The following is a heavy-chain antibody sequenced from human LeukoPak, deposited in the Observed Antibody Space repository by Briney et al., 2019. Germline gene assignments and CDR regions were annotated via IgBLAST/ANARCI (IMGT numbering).Heavy chain of an antibody. D-gene: IGHD3-22*01. V-gene: IGHV3-7*01. CDR3: ARDANYHDSSVYYDAFDI. CDR1: DFSFSNYW. J-gene: IGHJ3*02. CDR2: IRGDGSLK. Sequence: GGSLRLSCAASDFSFSNYWMTWLRQAPGKGLEWVANIRGDGSLKCYLDSVKGRFTISRDNAKNSLYLQMNSLRAEDTAVYYCARDANYHDSSVYYDAFDIWGQGTMVTVSS.